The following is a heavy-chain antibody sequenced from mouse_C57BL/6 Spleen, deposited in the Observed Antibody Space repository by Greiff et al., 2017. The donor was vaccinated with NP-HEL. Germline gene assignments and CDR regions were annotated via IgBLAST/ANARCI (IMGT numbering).Heavy chain of an antibody. Sequence: QVHVKQSGPELVKPGASVKISCKASGYAFSSSWMNWVKQRPGKGLEWIGRIYPGDGDTNYNGKFKGKATLTADKSSSTAYMQLSSLTSEDSAVYFCAKIYYDYDHYAMDYWGQGTSVTVSS. CDR1: GYAFSSSW. J-gene: IGHJ4*01. CDR3: AKIYYDYDHYAMDY. D-gene: IGHD2-4*01. V-gene: IGHV1-82*01. CDR2: IYPGDGDT.